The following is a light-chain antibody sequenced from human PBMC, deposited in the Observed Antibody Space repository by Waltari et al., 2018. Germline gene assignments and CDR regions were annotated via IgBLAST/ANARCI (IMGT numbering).Light chain of an antibody. CDR2: DVN. J-gene: IGLJ2*01. Sequence: QSALTQPASVSGSPGQAITISCTGSSIDVETYDFVSWYQRHPGKVPKLIIYDVNIRPSGVPDRVSGSKSGNTASLTISGLQAEDEAIYYCNSYTGSNTVVFGGGTKLTVL. V-gene: IGLV2-14*03. CDR3: NSYTGSNTVV. CDR1: SIDVETYDF.